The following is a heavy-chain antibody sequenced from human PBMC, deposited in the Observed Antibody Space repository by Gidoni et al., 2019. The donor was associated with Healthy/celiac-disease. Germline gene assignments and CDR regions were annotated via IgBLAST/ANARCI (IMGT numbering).Heavy chain of an antibody. CDR3: AHKKAGAPYYGNHFDY. CDR2: IYWDDDK. J-gene: IGHJ4*02. Sequence: QITLKESGPTLVKPTQTLTLTCTFSGFSLSTSGVGVGWIRQPPGKALEWLALIYWDDDKRYSPSLKSRLTITKDTSKNQVVLTMTNMDPVDTATYYCAHKKAGAPYYGNHFDYWGQGTLVTVSS. CDR1: GFSLSTSGVG. V-gene: IGHV2-5*02. D-gene: IGHD3-22*01.